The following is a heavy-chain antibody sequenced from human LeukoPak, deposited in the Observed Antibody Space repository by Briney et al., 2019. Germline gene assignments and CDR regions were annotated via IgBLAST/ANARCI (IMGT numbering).Heavy chain of an antibody. V-gene: IGHV3-11*05. J-gene: IGHJ4*02. D-gene: IGHD3-16*01. Sequence: GGSLRLSRATSGFTFSDYYMTWIRQAPGKGLEWVSYISSSSSYTNYAASVRGRFTVSRDNAKNSLYLQMNSLRAEDTAVYYCARERVLRVWGQGTLVTVSS. CDR2: ISSSSSYT. CDR1: GFTFSDYY. CDR3: ARERVLRV.